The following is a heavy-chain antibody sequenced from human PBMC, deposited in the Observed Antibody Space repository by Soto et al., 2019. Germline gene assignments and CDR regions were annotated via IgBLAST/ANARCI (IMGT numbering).Heavy chain of an antibody. CDR1: GFSLSNARMG. V-gene: IGHV2-26*01. D-gene: IGHD6-13*01. Sequence: QVTLKESGPVLVKPTETLTLTCTVSGFSLSNARMGVSWIRQPPGKALEWLAHIFSNDEKSYSTSLKSRLTISKDTSKSQVVLTMTNMDPVDTATYYCARWTNYSSSPFPGYPVNRWFDPWGQGTLVTVSS. CDR2: IFSNDEK. J-gene: IGHJ5*02. CDR3: ARWTNYSSSPFPGYPVNRWFDP.